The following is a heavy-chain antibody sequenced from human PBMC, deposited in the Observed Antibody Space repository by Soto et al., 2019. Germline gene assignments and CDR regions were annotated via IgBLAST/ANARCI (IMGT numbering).Heavy chain of an antibody. D-gene: IGHD3-10*01. J-gene: IGHJ5*02. CDR3: AKTYGPFGWLDP. CDR1: GGSISNAQYY. V-gene: IGHV4-31*03. Sequence: QVHLQESGPGLVKPSQTLPLTCTVSGGSISNAQYYWAWIRQHPGKGLEWIGYIYYSGNTYYSPSLKSRVSISIDTSKNLFSLKVNSVTAADTAVYHCAKTYGPFGWLDPWGQGTLVTVSS. CDR2: IYYSGNT.